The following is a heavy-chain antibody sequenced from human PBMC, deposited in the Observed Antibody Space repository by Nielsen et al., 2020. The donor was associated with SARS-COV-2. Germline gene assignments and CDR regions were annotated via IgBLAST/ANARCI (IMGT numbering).Heavy chain of an antibody. V-gene: IGHV4-59*08. CDR1: GGSISSYY. D-gene: IGHD5-24*01. CDR3: ARSRRDGYNWYFDL. Sequence: SETLSLTCTVSGGSISSYYWSWIRQPPGKGLEWIGYIYYSWSTNYNPSLKSRVTISVDTSKNQFSLKLSSVTAADTAVYYCARSRRDGYNWYFDLWGRGTLVTVSS. CDR2: IYYSWST. J-gene: IGHJ2*01.